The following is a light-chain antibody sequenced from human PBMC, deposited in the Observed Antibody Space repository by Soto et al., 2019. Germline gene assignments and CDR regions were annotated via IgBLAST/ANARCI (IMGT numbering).Light chain of an antibody. CDR1: QSVSSSY. CDR2: GAS. CDR3: QQYGSSPPYT. J-gene: IGKJ2*01. Sequence: EIVLTQSPGTLSLSPGERATLSCRASQSVSSSYLAWYQQKPGQAPRLLIYGASSRATGIPDRFSGSGSWTDFTLTISSLEPEDVAVYYCQQYGSSPPYTFGEGTKLEIK. V-gene: IGKV3-20*01.